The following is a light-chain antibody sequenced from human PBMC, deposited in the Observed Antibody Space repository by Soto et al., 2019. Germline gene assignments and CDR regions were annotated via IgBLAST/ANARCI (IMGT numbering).Light chain of an antibody. CDR2: AAS. CDR3: QQYNSYPIT. V-gene: IGKV1D-16*01. J-gene: IGKJ5*01. Sequence: DIKVSQSPSTLSASVGDGVTITCRASQSISSWLAWYQQKPEEAPKSLIYAASRLESGVPSRFSGSGSGTDFALTISSLQPEDFATYYCQQYNSYPITFGQGTRLEIK. CDR1: QSISSW.